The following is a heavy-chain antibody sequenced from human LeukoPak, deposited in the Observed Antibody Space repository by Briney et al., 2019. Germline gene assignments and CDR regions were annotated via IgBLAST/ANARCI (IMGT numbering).Heavy chain of an antibody. J-gene: IGHJ3*02. CDR2: IKQDGSEK. Sequence: GGSLRLSCAASGFTFNRYWMSWVRQAPGKGLEWVANIKQDGSEKYYVDSVKGRFTISRDNAKNSLYLQMNSLRAEDTAVYYCARAKRNAFDIWGQGTMVTVSS. V-gene: IGHV3-7*04. CDR1: GFTFNRYW. CDR3: ARAKRNAFDI.